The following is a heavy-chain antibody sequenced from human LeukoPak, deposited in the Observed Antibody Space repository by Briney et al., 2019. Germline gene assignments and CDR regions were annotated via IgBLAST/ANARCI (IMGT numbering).Heavy chain of an antibody. CDR2: ISAYNGNT. V-gene: IGHV1-18*01. Sequence: ASVKVSCKASGYTFTSYGISWVRQAPGQGLEWMGWISAYNGNTNYAQKLQGRVTMTTDTSTSTAYMELRSLRSDDTAVYYCARDRGNGYNPIPFDYWGQGTLVTVSS. CDR1: GYTFTSYG. J-gene: IGHJ4*02. CDR3: ARDRGNGYNPIPFDY. D-gene: IGHD5-24*01.